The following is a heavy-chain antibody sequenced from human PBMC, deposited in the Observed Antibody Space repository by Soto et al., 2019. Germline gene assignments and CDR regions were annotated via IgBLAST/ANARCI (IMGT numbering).Heavy chain of an antibody. CDR2: IYPGDSDT. Sequence: GESLKISCKGSGYSFTSYWISWVRQMPGKGLEWMGIIYPGDSDTRYSPSFQGQVTISADKSISTAYLQWSSLKASDTAMNYCAISDTAMGSGPYGMDVWGQGTTVTVSS. V-gene: IGHV5-51*01. D-gene: IGHD5-18*01. CDR1: GYSFTSYW. CDR3: AISDTAMGSGPYGMDV. J-gene: IGHJ6*02.